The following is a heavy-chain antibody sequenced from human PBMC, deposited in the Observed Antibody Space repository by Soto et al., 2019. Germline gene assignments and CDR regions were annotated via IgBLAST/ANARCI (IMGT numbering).Heavy chain of an antibody. CDR3: AREYYYGMDV. J-gene: IGHJ6*02. CDR2: ITGSSDYT. CDR1: GFTFSDYY. Sequence: QVQLVESGGGLVRPGGSLRLSCAASGFTFSDYYMTWIRQAPGTGLEWVSYITGSSDYTNYADSVKGRFTISRDNVKNSLYLQMNSLRAEDTAVYYCAREYYYGMDVWGQGITVTGYS. V-gene: IGHV3-11*05.